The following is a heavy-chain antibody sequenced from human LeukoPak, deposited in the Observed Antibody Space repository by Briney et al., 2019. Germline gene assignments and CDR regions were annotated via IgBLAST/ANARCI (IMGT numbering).Heavy chain of an antibody. CDR1: GFTFGDYT. V-gene: IGHV3-9*01. J-gene: IGHJ4*02. Sequence: PGGSLRLSCAASGFTFGDYTMHWVRQPPGKGLEWVSSISWNGATIVYSDSLKGRFTISRDNAKNSLFLQMNFLRAEDTALYYCAKDLTGGRAATFDCWGQGTLVTVSS. CDR3: AKDLTGGRAATFDC. D-gene: IGHD2-15*01. CDR2: ISWNGATI.